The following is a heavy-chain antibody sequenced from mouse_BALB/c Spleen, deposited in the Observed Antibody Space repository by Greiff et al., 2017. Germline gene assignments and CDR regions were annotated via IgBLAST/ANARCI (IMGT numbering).Heavy chain of an antibody. V-gene: IGHV5-17*02. J-gene: IGHJ4*01. Sequence: EVMLVESGGGLVQPGGSRKLSCAASGFTFSSFGMHWVRQAPEKGLEWVAYISSGSSTIYYADTVKGRFIISRDNPKNTLFLQMTSLRSEDTAMYYCARSGYGNRYAMDYWGQGTSVTVSS. CDR3: ARSGYGNRYAMDY. CDR1: GFTFSSFG. D-gene: IGHD2-10*02. CDR2: ISSGSSTI.